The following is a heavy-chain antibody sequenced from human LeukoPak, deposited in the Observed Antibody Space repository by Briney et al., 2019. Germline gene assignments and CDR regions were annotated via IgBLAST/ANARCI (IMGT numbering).Heavy chain of an antibody. Sequence: GGSLRLSCAVSGFTFSLYEMNWVRQAPGKGLEWVSAISGSGGSTYYADSVKGRFTISRDNSKNTLYLQMNSLRAEDTAVYYCAKEGDGSGSYYNPNWFDPWGQGTLVTVSS. D-gene: IGHD3-10*01. CDR2: ISGSGGST. CDR3: AKEGDGSGSYYNPNWFDP. CDR1: GFTFSLYE. J-gene: IGHJ5*02. V-gene: IGHV3-23*01.